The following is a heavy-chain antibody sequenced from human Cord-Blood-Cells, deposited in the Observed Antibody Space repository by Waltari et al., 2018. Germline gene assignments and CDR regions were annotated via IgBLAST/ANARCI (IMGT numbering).Heavy chain of an antibody. V-gene: IGHV1-69*01. CDR2: IIPIFGTA. Sequence: QVQLVQSGAEVKKPGSSVKVSCKASGGTCSSYASSWVRQALGQGLEWMGGIIPIFGTANYAQKFQGRVTITADESTSTAYMELSSLRSEDTAVYYCARSSQLWLLFDYWGQGTLVTVSS. CDR3: ARSSQLWLLFDY. J-gene: IGHJ4*02. D-gene: IGHD3-22*01. CDR1: GGTCSSYA.